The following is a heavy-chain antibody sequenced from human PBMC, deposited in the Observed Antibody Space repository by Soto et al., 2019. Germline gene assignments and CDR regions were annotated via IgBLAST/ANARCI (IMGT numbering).Heavy chain of an antibody. V-gene: IGHV3-21*01. Sequence: PGGSLRLSCAASGFTFSSYSMNWVRQAPGKGLEWVSSISSSSSYIYYADSVKGRFTISRDNAKNSLYLQMNSLRAEDTAVYYCARGSSPTDRYYYGSGSYLDYWGQGTLVTVSS. D-gene: IGHD3-10*01. CDR2: ISSSSSYI. CDR1: GFTFSSYS. CDR3: ARGSSPTDRYYYGSGSYLDY. J-gene: IGHJ4*02.